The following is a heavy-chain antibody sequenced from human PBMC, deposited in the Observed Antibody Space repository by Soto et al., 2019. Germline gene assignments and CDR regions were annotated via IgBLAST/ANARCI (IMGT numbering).Heavy chain of an antibody. CDR2: ISSSESTI. J-gene: IGHJ4*02. V-gene: IGHV3-48*02. Sequence: EVQLVESGGGLVQPGGSLRLSCAASKFTFSNYNMNWVRQAPGKGLEWVSYISSSESTIYYADSVKDRFVIYRDNAENSLYLQMNSLRDEDTAVYYCARGDRSGWDFDYWGQGTLVTVSS. CDR3: ARGDRSGWDFDY. CDR1: KFTFSNYN. D-gene: IGHD6-19*01.